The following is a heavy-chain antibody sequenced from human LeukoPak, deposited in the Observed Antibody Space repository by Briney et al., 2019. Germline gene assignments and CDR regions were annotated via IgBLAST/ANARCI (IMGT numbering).Heavy chain of an antibody. CDR3: ARDSGYMGPLDY. CDR1: GYTFTTYY. Sequence: ASVKVSCKASGYTFTTYYMHWVRQAPGQGLEWMGIINPSGGRTTYAQKFQGRVTMTRDTSTSTVYMELSSLRSEDTAVYYCARDSGYMGPLDYWGQGPLVTVSS. D-gene: IGHD5-24*01. V-gene: IGHV1-46*01. CDR2: INPSGGRT. J-gene: IGHJ4*02.